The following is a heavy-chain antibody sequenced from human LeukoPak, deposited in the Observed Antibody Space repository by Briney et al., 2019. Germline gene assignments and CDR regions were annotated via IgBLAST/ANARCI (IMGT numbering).Heavy chain of an antibody. CDR2: ISNNGGYT. CDR1: GFTFSSSA. D-gene: IGHD2-15*01. V-gene: IGHV3-23*01. J-gene: IGHJ4*02. Sequence: GGSLRLSCAASGFTFSSSAMRWVRQAPGKGLEWVSAISNNGGYTYYADSVQGRFTIPRDNSKSTLCLQMNSLRAEDTAVYYCAKQLGYCSDGSCYFPYWGQGTLVTVSS. CDR3: AKQLGYCSDGSCYFPY.